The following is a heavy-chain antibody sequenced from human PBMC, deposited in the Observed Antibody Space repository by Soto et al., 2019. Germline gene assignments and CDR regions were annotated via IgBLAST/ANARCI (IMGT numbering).Heavy chain of an antibody. CDR3: ARQDPLSGYGYGLGGYYFDY. J-gene: IGHJ4*02. Sequence: PSETLSLTCTVSGGSVSSRAHYWGWIRQPPGKGLEWIGTIYYSGPTSYNPSLKSRVTISVDTSKNQFSLKLNSVTAADTAVYYCARQDPLSGYGYGLGGYYFDYWGQGALVTVSS. CDR1: GGSVSSRAHY. CDR2: IYYSGPT. V-gene: IGHV4-39*01. D-gene: IGHD5-18*01.